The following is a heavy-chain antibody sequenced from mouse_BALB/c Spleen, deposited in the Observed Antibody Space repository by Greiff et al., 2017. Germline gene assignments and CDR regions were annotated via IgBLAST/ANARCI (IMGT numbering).Heavy chain of an antibody. CDR2: IWGDGST. D-gene: IGHD2-10*02. Sequence: VQLKESGPGLVAPSQSLSITCTVSGFSLTGYGVNWVRQPPGKGLEWLGMIWGDGSTDYNSALKSRLSISKDNSKSQVFLKMNSLQTDDTARYYCARDKYGNSFYYAMDYWGQGTSVTVSS. CDR1: GFSLTGYG. J-gene: IGHJ4*01. CDR3: ARDKYGNSFYYAMDY. V-gene: IGHV2-6-7*01.